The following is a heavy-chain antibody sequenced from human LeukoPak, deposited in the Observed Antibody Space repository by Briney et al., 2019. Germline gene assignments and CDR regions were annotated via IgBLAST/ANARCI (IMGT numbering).Heavy chain of an antibody. CDR2: IKQDGSEK. J-gene: IGHJ6*02. CDR3: ARVGSGSRVMNYYYYYGMDV. D-gene: IGHD3-10*01. V-gene: IGHV3-7*01. CDR1: GFTFSSYW. Sequence: GGSLRLSCAASGFTFSSYWMSWVRQAPGKGLEWVANIKQDGSEKYYVDSVKGRFTISRDNAKNSLYLQMNSLRAEDTAVYYCARVGSGSRVMNYYYYYGMDVWGQGTTVTVSS.